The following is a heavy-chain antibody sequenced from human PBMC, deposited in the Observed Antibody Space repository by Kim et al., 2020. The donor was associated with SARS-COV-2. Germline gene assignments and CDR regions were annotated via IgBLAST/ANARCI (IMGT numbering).Heavy chain of an antibody. CDR1: GFTFSSYG. CDR2: IWYDGSNK. D-gene: IGHD3-3*01. V-gene: IGHV3-33*08. Sequence: GGSLRLSCAASGFTFSSYGMHWVRQAPGKGLEWVAVIWYDGSNKYYADSVKGRFTISRDNSKNTLYLQMNSLRAEDTAVYYCARERAILRFLEWGGMDVWGQGTTVTVSS. J-gene: IGHJ6*02. CDR3: ARERAILRFLEWGGMDV.